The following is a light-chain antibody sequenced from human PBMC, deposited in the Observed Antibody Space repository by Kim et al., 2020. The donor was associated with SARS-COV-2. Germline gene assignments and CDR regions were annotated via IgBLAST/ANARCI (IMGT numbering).Light chain of an antibody. CDR3: SSWADRLTCVV. Sequence: GQRVTISCSGISSTLGNTYVYWYQQLRGTAPKLLIYTNDQRPSGLPDRFSGSKSGTSASLAFRALRSEYETLYYCSSWADRLTCVVFGIGTHLTVL. V-gene: IGLV1-47*01. J-gene: IGLJ3*02. CDR2: TND. CDR1: SSTLGNTY.